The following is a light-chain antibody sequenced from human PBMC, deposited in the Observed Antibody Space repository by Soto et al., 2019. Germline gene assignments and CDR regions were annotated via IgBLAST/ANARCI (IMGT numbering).Light chain of an antibody. CDR1: QSISSY. J-gene: IGKJ4*01. CDR2: AAS. CDR3: QQSYSTPLT. V-gene: IGKV1-39*01. Sequence: DIQMNKSPSSLSASVGDRVTITCRASQSISSYLNWYQQKPGKATKLLIYAASSLQSGVPSRFSGSGSGTDFTLTISSLQPEDFATYYCQQSYSTPLTFGGGTKVDIK.